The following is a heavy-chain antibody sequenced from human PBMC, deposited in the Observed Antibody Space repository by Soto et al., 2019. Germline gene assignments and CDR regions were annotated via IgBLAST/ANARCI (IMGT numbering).Heavy chain of an antibody. Sequence: QVQLQESGPGLVKPSQTLSLTCTVSGESISSGGYYWSWIRHHPGKGLEWIGYIYDSESAYYNPSLKSXVXXXMXPSKNQFAMRLSSVTAADTAVYFCARAFSSSSAVDLWGQGTQVTVSS. CDR1: GESISSGGYY. CDR3: ARAFSSSSAVDL. D-gene: IGHD6-6*01. J-gene: IGHJ5*02. CDR2: IYDSESA. V-gene: IGHV4-31*03.